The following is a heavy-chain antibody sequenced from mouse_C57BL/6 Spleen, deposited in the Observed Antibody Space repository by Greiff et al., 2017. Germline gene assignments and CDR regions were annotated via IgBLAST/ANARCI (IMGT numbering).Heavy chain of an antibody. CDR1: GYTFTSYW. V-gene: IGHV1-72*01. D-gene: IGHD2-2*01. CDR3: ARGGNGYDDLDY. Sequence: QVQLQQPGAELVKPGASVTLSCKASGYTFTSYWMHWVKQRPGRGLEWIGRIDPNSGGTKYHEKFKSKATLTVDQHSSTDYMQLSSLTSEDSAVYCWARGGNGYDDLDYWGQGTTLTVSS. CDR2: IDPNSGGT. J-gene: IGHJ2*01.